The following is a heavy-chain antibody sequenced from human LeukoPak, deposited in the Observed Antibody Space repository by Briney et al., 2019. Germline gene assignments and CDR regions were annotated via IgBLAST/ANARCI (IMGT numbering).Heavy chain of an antibody. D-gene: IGHD3-10*01. Sequence: GGSLRLSCAASGFTFSRYAMTWVRQTPGKGLEWVSSISGPGDHTYYADSVKGRFTISRDNSENALYLQMNSLRADDTAVYYCASTPLFLLWFGELLGDYWGQGTLVTVSS. CDR1: GFTFSRYA. J-gene: IGHJ4*02. CDR3: ASTPLFLLWFGELLGDY. V-gene: IGHV3-23*01. CDR2: ISGPGDHT.